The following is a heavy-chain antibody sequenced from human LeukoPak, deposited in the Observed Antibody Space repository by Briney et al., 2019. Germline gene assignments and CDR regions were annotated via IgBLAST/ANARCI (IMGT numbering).Heavy chain of an antibody. CDR1: GYSISSGYY. Sequence: NPSETLSLTCTVSGYSISSGYYWGWIRQPPGKGLEWIGSIYHSGSTYYNPSLKSRVTISVDTSKNQFSLKLSSVTAADTAVYYCARVGTNRYSGYEFDYWGQGTLVTVSS. CDR2: IYHSGST. CDR3: ARVGTNRYSGYEFDY. V-gene: IGHV4-38-2*02. J-gene: IGHJ4*02. D-gene: IGHD5-12*01.